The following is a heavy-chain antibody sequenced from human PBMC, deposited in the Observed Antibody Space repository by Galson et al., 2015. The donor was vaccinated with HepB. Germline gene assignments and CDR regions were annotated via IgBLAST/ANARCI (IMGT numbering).Heavy chain of an antibody. CDR1: GFTFSNYS. CDR2: ISSSSSHT. Sequence: SLRLSCAASGFTFSNYSLNWVRQAPGKGLGWVSSISSSSSHTYYADSVKGRFTISRDNAKNSLYLQMNSLRAEDTAVYYCARGGYSSVSYYWGQGTLVTVSS. D-gene: IGHD6-25*01. J-gene: IGHJ4*02. CDR3: ARGGYSSVSYY. V-gene: IGHV3-21*01.